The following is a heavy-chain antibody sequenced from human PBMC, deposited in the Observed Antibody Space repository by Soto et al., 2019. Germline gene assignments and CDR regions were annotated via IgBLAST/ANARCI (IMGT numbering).Heavy chain of an antibody. CDR2: MNPNSGNT. D-gene: IGHD1-20*01. CDR1: GYTFTSYD. CDR3: ARWYNWNDGFYYYYGMDV. J-gene: IGHJ6*02. V-gene: IGHV1-8*01. Sequence: ASVKVSFTASGYTFTSYDINWVRQATGQGLEWMGWMNPNSGNTGYAQKFQGRVTMTRNTSISTAYMELSSLRSEDTAVYYCARWYNWNDGFYYYYGMDVWGQGTKVTVSS.